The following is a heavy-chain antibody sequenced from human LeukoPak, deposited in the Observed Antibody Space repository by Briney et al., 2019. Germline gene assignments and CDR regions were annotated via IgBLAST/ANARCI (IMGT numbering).Heavy chain of an antibody. CDR3: ARGLIRREWLFFPVEGYGMDV. D-gene: IGHD3-3*01. Sequence: ASVKVSCKASGYTFTSYDINWVRQATGQGLGWMGWMNPNSGNTGYAQKFQGRVTMTRNTSISTAYMELSSLRSEDTAVYYCARGLIRREWLFFPVEGYGMDVWGQGTTVTVSS. J-gene: IGHJ6*02. CDR1: GYTFTSYD. CDR2: MNPNSGNT. V-gene: IGHV1-8*01.